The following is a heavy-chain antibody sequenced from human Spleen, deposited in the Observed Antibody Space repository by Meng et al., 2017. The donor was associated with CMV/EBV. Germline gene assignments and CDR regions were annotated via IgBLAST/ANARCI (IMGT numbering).Heavy chain of an antibody. CDR2: SYWNGDT. CDR1: G. CDR3: AHSVDYYYDVTDSHARTYFRH. Sequence: GVGCLRRPPGKALEWLAFSYWNGDTLSSPSLKSRLTVTKDTSTDQVVLTMTNMDRVDTATYFCAHSVDYYYDVTDSHARTYFRHWGQGTLVTVSS. D-gene: IGHD3-22*01. V-gene: IGHV2-5*01. J-gene: IGHJ1*01.